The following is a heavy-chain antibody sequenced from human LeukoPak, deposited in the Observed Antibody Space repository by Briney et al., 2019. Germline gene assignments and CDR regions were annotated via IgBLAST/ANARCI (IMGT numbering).Heavy chain of an antibody. CDR1: GYTFTSYG. D-gene: IGHD3-10*01. Sequence: ASVKVSCKASGYTFTSYGISWVRQAPGQGLEWMGWISAYNGNTNYAQKFQGRVTMTMDTSISTAYMELSRLRSDDTAVYYCASRDPLYGSGSYYSLSTEFDYWGQGTLVTVSS. J-gene: IGHJ4*02. V-gene: IGHV1-18*01. CDR2: ISAYNGNT. CDR3: ASRDPLYGSGSYYSLSTEFDY.